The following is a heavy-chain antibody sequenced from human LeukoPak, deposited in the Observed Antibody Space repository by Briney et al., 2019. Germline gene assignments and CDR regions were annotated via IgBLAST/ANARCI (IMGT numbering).Heavy chain of an antibody. Sequence: SVKVSCKASGFTFTSSAMQWVRLARGQRLEWIGWIVVGSVNTNYAQKFQERVTITRDMSTSTAYMELSSLRSEDTAVYYCAAFPRNYGSGSPFDYWGQGTLVTVSS. J-gene: IGHJ4*02. CDR1: GFTFTSSA. D-gene: IGHD3-10*01. CDR2: IVVGSVNT. CDR3: AAFPRNYGSGSPFDY. V-gene: IGHV1-58*02.